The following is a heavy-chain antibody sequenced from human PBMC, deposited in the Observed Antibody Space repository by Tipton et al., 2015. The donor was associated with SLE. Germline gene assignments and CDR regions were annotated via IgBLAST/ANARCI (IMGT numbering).Heavy chain of an antibody. V-gene: IGHV4-59*11. D-gene: IGHD6-19*01. Sequence: TLSLTCTVSGASIGSHHWTWFRQPPGKGLEWIGNIFYSGGTNYSPFLNSRITISVDTSKNQLSLNVISMTAADTAVYYCARLAVAGMWYYFDFWGQGAPVTVSS. CDR2: IFYSGGT. CDR3: ARLAVAGMWYYFDF. CDR1: GASIGSHH. J-gene: IGHJ4*02.